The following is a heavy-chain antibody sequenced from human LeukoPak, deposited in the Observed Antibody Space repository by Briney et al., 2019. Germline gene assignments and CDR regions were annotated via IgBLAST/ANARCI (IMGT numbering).Heavy chain of an antibody. V-gene: IGHV3-23*01. J-gene: IGHJ4*02. D-gene: IGHD4-17*01. Sequence: GGSLRLSCVASGFTFSNSAMSWVRQAPGKGLEWVSGISGSAISTYYADSVKGRFTISRDNSKNTLSLQMNSLRAEDTAVYYCAKDVQWSTVTSFDYWGQGTLVSVSS. CDR1: GFTFSNSA. CDR3: AKDVQWSTVTSFDY. CDR2: ISGSAIST.